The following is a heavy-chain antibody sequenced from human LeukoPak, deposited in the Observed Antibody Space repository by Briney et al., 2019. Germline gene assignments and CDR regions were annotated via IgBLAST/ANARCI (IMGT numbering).Heavy chain of an antibody. D-gene: IGHD6-19*01. CDR3: AREGQWLPDWFDP. Sequence: PSETLSLTCTVSGGSISGYYWSWIRQPPGQGLEWIGYIHYSGSTNYNPPLKGRVTISLDMSKNQFSLKMNSMTAADTAVYYCAREGQWLPDWFDPWGQGTLVTVSS. CDR1: GGSISGYY. V-gene: IGHV4-59*01. J-gene: IGHJ5*02. CDR2: IHYSGST.